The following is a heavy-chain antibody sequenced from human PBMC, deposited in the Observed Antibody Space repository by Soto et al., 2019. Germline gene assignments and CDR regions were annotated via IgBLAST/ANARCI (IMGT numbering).Heavy chain of an antibody. Sequence: QVQLVQSGAEVKKPGSSVKVSCKTSGGTLSTFGFSWVRQAPGQGLEWMGGIVPVLGSADYPQKFQGRVTITADTSINTVYMELSSLRSEDTAVYYCAPGDYYDNSGYHETGGYFDLWGRGSLVTVSS. V-gene: IGHV1-69*06. CDR2: IVPVLGSA. CDR1: GGTLSTFG. J-gene: IGHJ2*01. D-gene: IGHD3-22*01. CDR3: APGDYYDNSGYHETGGYFDL.